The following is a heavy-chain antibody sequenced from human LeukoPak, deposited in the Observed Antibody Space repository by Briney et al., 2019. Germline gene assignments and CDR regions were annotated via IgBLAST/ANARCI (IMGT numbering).Heavy chain of an antibody. V-gene: IGHV3-53*04. CDR3: ATAGSSELLWDYAMDV. D-gene: IGHD3-10*01. J-gene: IGHJ6*02. CDR1: GSSFGDFS. CDR2: IYAGGST. Sequence: GGSLRLSCTASGSSFGDFSMSWVRQAPGKGLEWVSLIYAGGSTYYADAVKGRFTIFRHNSKNTLHLQMNSLRVEDTAVYYCATAGSSELLWDYAMDVWGQGTTVTVSS.